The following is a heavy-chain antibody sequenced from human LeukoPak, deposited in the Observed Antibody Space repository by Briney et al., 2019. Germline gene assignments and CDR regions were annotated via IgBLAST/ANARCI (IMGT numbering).Heavy chain of an antibody. J-gene: IGHJ6*03. CDR2: ISSSGST. CDR1: GDSISSGDYY. D-gene: IGHD3-10*01. Sequence: PSETLSLTCTVSGDSISSGDYYWSWIRQPAGKGLEWIGRISSSGSTNYNPSLESRITISIDTSRNHFSLWLSSVTAADTAVYYCARARASFGELEDYYYVDVWGKGTAVTV. V-gene: IGHV4-61*02. CDR3: ARARASFGELEDYYYVDV.